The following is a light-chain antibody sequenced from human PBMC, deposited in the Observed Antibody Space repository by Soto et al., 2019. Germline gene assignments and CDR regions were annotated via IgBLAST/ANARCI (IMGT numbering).Light chain of an antibody. CDR2: DAS. CDR1: QRVRSN. J-gene: IGKJ5*01. CDR3: QQHNNWPPIT. Sequence: EIVMPQSPATLSVSPGERAPLSCRASQRVRSNLAWYQQKPGQSPSLLIYDASTRATAIPAGISGSGSGTDFTLTISSRQPEDFAVDYCQQHNNWPPITFGQGTRLEI. V-gene: IGKV3-15*01.